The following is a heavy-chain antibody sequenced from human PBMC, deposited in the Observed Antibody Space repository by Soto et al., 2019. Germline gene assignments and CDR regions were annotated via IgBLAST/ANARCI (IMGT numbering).Heavy chain of an antibody. Sequence: PSETLSLTCAVYGGSFSGYYWSWIRQPPGKGLEWIGEINHSGSTNYNPSLKSRVTISVDTSKNQFSLKLSSVTAADTAVYYCGRARSGRGRRMYYDILTGSDAFDIWGQGTMVTVSS. J-gene: IGHJ3*02. CDR1: GGSFSGYY. D-gene: IGHD3-9*01. V-gene: IGHV4-34*01. CDR3: GRARSGRGRRMYYDILTGSDAFDI. CDR2: INHSGST.